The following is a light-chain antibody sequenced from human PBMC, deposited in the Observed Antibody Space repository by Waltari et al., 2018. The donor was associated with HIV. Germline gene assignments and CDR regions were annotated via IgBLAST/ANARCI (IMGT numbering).Light chain of an antibody. CDR1: SPNTGPGYD. CDR2: DNT. Sequence: QSVLTQPPSVSGAPGQRVTIPCTGSSPNTGPGYDVHWYQQLPGTAPRLLIYDNTIRPSGVPDRFSGSKSGTSASLAIAGLQDEDEAVYYCQSYDRSLSVWVFGGGTKVTVL. J-gene: IGLJ3*02. CDR3: QSYDRSLSVWV. V-gene: IGLV1-40*01.